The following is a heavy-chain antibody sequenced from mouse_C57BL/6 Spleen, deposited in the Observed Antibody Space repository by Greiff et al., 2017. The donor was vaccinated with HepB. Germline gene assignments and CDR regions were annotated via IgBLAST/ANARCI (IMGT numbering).Heavy chain of an antibody. CDR1: GYTFTSYW. CDR3: ARPLYYGSSPWFAY. V-gene: IGHV1-69*01. J-gene: IGHJ3*01. CDR2: IDPSDSYT. D-gene: IGHD1-1*01. Sequence: VQLQQPGAELVMPGASVKLSCKASGYTFTSYWMHWVKQRPGQGLEWIGEIDPSDSYTNYNQKFKGKSTLTVDKSSSTAYMQLSSLTSEDSAVYYWARPLYYGSSPWFAYWGQGTLVTVSA.